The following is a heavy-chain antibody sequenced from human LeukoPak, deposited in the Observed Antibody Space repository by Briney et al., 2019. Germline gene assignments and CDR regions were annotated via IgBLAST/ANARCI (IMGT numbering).Heavy chain of an antibody. V-gene: IGHV1-8*01. D-gene: IGHD5-18*01. Sequence: RASVKVSCKASGYTFTSYDINWVRQATGQGLEWMGWMNPNTGNTGYAQKFQGRVTMTRNTSISTAYMELSSLRSEDTAVYYCAKRGYSCGDFDYWGQGTLVTVSS. CDR2: MNPNTGNT. J-gene: IGHJ4*02. CDR1: GYTFTSYD. CDR3: AKRGYSCGDFDY.